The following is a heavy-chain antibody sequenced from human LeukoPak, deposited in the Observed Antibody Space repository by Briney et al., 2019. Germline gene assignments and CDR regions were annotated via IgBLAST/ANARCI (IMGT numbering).Heavy chain of an antibody. D-gene: IGHD2-21*02. CDR2: INWNGGST. Sequence: GGSLRLSCAVSGFTFGDYGMSWVRQAPGKGLEWVSGINWNGGSTGYADSVKGRFTISRDNAKKSLYLKTNSLRGEDTAFYYCVRDYCGGDCYPFDYWGQGTLVTVSS. CDR3: VRDYCGGDCYPFDY. CDR1: GFTFGDYG. V-gene: IGHV3-20*04. J-gene: IGHJ4*02.